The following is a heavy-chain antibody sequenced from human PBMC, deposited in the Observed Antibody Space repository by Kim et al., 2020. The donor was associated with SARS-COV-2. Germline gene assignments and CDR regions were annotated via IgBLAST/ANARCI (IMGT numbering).Heavy chain of an antibody. CDR3: ARGISGALDP. J-gene: IGHJ5*02. CDR1: GYSFTTHN. D-gene: IGHD2-8*02. CDR2: INGGNGNT. V-gene: IGHV1-3*01. Sequence: ASVNVSCRTSGYSFTTHNIHWVRQAPGQSLECMGWINGGNGNTIYSQKFRGRVTFTRDTSANIVFMEMSSLRSEDTAVYFCARGISGALDPWGQGTLVTVSS.